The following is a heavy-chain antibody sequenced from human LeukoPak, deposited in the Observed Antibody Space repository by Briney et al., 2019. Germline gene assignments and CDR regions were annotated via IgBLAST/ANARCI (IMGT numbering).Heavy chain of an antibody. J-gene: IGHJ4*02. Sequence: PGGSLRLSCAASGFTFSSYSMNWARQAPGKGLEWVSSISSSSSYIYYADSVKGRFTISRDNAKNSLYLQMNSLRAEDTAVYYCARDEGYYYDSSGYYDYWGQGTLVTVSS. CDR2: ISSSSSYI. CDR3: ARDEGYYYDSSGYYDY. CDR1: GFTFSSYS. V-gene: IGHV3-21*01. D-gene: IGHD3-22*01.